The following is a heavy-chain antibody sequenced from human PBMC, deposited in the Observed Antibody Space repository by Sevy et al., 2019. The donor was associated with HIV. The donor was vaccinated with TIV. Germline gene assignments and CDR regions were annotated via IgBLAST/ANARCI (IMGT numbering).Heavy chain of an antibody. CDR1: GDSVSSNSAA. J-gene: IGHJ4*02. D-gene: IGHD2-15*01. Sequence: SQTLSLTCAISGDSVSSNSAAWNWIRQSPSRGLEWLGRTYYRSKWYNEYAASVKSRITINPDTSKNQFSLQLNSVTPEDTAVYYCARGPFSTPASYFDYWGQGTLVTVSS. CDR3: ARGPFSTPASYFDY. CDR2: TYYRSKWYN. V-gene: IGHV6-1*01.